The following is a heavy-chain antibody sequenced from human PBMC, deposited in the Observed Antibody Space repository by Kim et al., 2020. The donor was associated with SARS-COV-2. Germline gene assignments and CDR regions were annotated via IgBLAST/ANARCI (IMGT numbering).Heavy chain of an antibody. D-gene: IGHD2-2*01. CDR3: ALIMPRENSFNI. CDR2: V. V-gene: IGHV3-48*03. Sequence: VYYAESIEGRYTISRDNANNSLFLQMDSLRVEDTAVYYCALIMPRENSFNIWGQGTVVTVSS. J-gene: IGHJ3*02.